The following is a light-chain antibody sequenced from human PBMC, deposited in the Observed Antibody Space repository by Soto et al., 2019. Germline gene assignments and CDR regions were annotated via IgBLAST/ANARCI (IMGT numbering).Light chain of an antibody. CDR2: DAS. Sequence: EIVLTQSPGTLSLSPGERATPSCRASQSGSSTYLAWYQQKPGQAPRLLIYDASRRATGIPDRFSGSGSGTDFTLTISRLEPEDFAVYYCQQYGNSPRTVGQGTKVEIK. CDR1: QSGSSTY. CDR3: QQYGNSPRT. J-gene: IGKJ1*01. V-gene: IGKV3-20*01.